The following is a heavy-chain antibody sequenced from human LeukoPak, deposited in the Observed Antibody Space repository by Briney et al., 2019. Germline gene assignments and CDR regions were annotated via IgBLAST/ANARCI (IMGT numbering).Heavy chain of an antibody. V-gene: IGHV3-30-3*01. D-gene: IGHD3-3*01. J-gene: IGHJ1*01. Sequence: GGSLRLSCAASGFTFSHDWMSWVRQAPGKGLEWVAVLSYDGTNKYYADSVKGRFTISRDNSKNTLYLQMNSLRAEDTAVYYCARGSNPKTYDYWSGPEFQYWGQGTQVTVSS. CDR1: GFTFSHDW. CDR2: LSYDGTNK. CDR3: ARGSNPKTYDYWSGPEFQY.